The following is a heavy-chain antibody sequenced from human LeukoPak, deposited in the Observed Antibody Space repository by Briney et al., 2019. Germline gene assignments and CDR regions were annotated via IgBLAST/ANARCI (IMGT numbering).Heavy chain of an antibody. V-gene: IGHV5-51*01. Sequence: GESLKISCKGSGYSFTSYWIGWVRQMPGKGLEWMGIIYPGDSDTRYSPSFQGQVTISADKSISTAYLQWSSLKASDTAMYYCARPHDTRAEAFDIWGQGTMVTVSS. CDR3: ARPHDTRAEAFDI. D-gene: IGHD3-22*01. CDR2: IYPGDSDT. CDR1: GYSFTSYW. J-gene: IGHJ3*02.